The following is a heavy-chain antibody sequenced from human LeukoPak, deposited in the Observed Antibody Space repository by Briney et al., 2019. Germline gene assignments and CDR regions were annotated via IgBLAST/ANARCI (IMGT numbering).Heavy chain of an antibody. CDR2: ASTYTERK. J-gene: IGHJ3*02. Sequence: ASVKVSCKVSGYAFDRHGVGWLRPAPGQGLEWLGWASTYTERKSNAQLLQGRVTLTTDTSTNTVFMELRTLTQHDPAGYYWVRVVSNSGINPDRCDAFDIWGQGTVVAVSS. CDR1: GYAFDRHG. D-gene: IGHD4-23*01. CDR3: VRVVSNSGINPDRCDAFDI. V-gene: IGHV1-18*01.